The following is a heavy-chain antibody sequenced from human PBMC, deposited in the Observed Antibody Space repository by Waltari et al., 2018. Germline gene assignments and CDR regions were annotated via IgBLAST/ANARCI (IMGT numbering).Heavy chain of an antibody. D-gene: IGHD2-8*02. J-gene: IGHJ6*02. V-gene: IGHV3-30*03. CDR1: GFTFSSYG. CDR2: ISSDGSRK. CDR3: ASCTGGNCYYYGFDV. Sequence: QVQLVESGGGVVQPGRSLRLSCAASGFTFSSYGMHWVRQTPGRGVEWVAVISSDGSRKSYADSVKGRFSISRDNSKNSLSLEMNSLRPEDTAVYYCASCTGGNCYYYGFDVWGQGTTVTVSS.